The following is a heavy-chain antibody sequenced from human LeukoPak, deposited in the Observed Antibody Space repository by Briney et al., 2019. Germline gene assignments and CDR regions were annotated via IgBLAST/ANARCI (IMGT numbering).Heavy chain of an antibody. CDR2: INPSGGST. V-gene: IGHV1-46*01. Sequence: ASVKVSCKVSGYTLTELPMHWVRQAPGQGLEWMGIINPSGGSTSYAQKFQGRVTMTRDTSTSTVYMELSSLRSEDTAVYYCARLVVVAATDWFDPWGQGTLVTVSS. J-gene: IGHJ5*02. CDR3: ARLVVVAATDWFDP. D-gene: IGHD2-15*01. CDR1: GYTLTELP.